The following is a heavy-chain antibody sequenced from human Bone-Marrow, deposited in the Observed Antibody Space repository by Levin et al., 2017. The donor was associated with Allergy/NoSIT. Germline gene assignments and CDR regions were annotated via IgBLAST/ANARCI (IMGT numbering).Heavy chain of an antibody. CDR2: IYGAGYT. CDR3: VRRGRGDYYYYGMDV. D-gene: IGHD3-16*01. Sequence: GGSLRLSCAASGLTVSSNYMNWVRQAPGKGLEWVSVIYGAGYTYYADSVKGRFIISRDTSKNTLYLQMNTLRAEDTAVYYCVRRGRGDYYYYGMDVWGQGTTVTVSS. V-gene: IGHV3-66*01. J-gene: IGHJ6*02. CDR1: GLTVSSNY.